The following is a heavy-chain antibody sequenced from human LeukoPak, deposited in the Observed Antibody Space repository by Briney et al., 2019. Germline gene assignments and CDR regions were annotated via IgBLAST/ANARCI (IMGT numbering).Heavy chain of an antibody. D-gene: IGHD2-15*01. Sequence: PGGSLRLSCAASGFTFSNYWMSWVRQAPGKGLEWVANIKQDGSEKYYVDSVKGRFTITRDNAKNSLYLQMNSLRAEDTAVYYCARCSGGSCYLVYWGQGTLVTVSS. V-gene: IGHV3-7*01. CDR2: IKQDGSEK. J-gene: IGHJ4*02. CDR1: GFTFSNYW. CDR3: ARCSGGSCYLVY.